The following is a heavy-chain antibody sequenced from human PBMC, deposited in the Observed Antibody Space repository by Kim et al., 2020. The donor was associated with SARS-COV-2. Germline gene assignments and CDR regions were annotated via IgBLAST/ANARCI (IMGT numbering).Heavy chain of an antibody. CDR3: ARDYDYVWGSYRYFDY. CDR1: GFTFSSYS. J-gene: IGHJ4*02. Sequence: GGSLRLSCAASGFTFSSYSMNWVRQAPGKGLEWVSSISSSSSYIYYADSVKGRFTISRDNAKNSLYLQMNSLRAEDTAVYYCARDYDYVWGSYRYFDYWGQGTLVTVSS. CDR2: ISSSSSYI. D-gene: IGHD3-16*02. V-gene: IGHV3-21*01.